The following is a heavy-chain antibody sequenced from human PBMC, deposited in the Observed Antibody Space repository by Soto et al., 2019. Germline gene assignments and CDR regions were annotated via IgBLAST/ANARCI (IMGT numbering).Heavy chain of an antibody. CDR3: ARDRVPYVYFYYGMDV. V-gene: IGHV3-30-3*01. J-gene: IGHJ6*02. Sequence: QVQLVESGGGVVRPGRSLRLSCAASGFAFNNYSMHWVRQAPGKGLEWVAVMAFDGSKKYTADSVKGRFTISRSKSKNILYLQMSSLRPEDTAVYFCARDRVPYVYFYYGMDVWGQGTTVSVSS. CDR1: GFAFNNYS. D-gene: IGHD3-10*02. CDR2: MAFDGSKK.